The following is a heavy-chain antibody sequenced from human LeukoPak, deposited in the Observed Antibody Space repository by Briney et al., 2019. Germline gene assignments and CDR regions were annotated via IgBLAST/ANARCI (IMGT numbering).Heavy chain of an antibody. Sequence: GSSVKVSCKASGGTFSSYAISWVRQAPGQGLEWMGRIIPILGIANYAQKFQGRVTITADKSTSTAYMEVSSLRSEDTAVYYCVRVKGDGYDERIFDYWGQGTLVTVSS. J-gene: IGHJ4*02. D-gene: IGHD5-24*01. V-gene: IGHV1-69*04. CDR3: VRVKGDGYDERIFDY. CDR2: IIPILGIA. CDR1: GGTFSSYA.